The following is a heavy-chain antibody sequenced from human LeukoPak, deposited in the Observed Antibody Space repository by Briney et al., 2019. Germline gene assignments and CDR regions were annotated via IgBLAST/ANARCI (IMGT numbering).Heavy chain of an antibody. V-gene: IGHV1-18*01. J-gene: IGHJ4*02. D-gene: IGHD3-22*01. CDR2: ISAYNGNT. CDR3: ARGVDYYDSSTKTYYFDY. Sequence: ASVKVSCKASGYTFTSYGISWVRQAPGQGLEWMGWISAYNGNTNYAQKLQGRVTMTRNTSISTAYMELSSLRSEDTAVYYCARGVDYYDSSTKTYYFDYWGQGTLVTVSS. CDR1: GYTFTSYG.